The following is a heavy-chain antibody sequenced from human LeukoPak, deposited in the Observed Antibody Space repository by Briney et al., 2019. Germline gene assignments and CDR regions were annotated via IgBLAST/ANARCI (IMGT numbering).Heavy chain of an antibody. CDR3: ARDNDDYGDYLH. V-gene: IGHV3-21*01. CDR2: ISSSSSYI. J-gene: IGHJ4*02. Sequence: PGGSLRLSCAASGFTFSSYSMNWVRRAPGKGLEWVSSISSSSSYIYYADSVKGRFTISRDNAKNSLYLQMNSLRAEDTAVYYCARDNDDYGDYLHWGQGTLVTVSS. CDR1: GFTFSSYS. D-gene: IGHD4-17*01.